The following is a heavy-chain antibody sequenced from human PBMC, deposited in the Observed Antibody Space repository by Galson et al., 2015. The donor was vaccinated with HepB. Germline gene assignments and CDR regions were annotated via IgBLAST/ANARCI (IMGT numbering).Heavy chain of an antibody. Sequence: SLRLSCAASGFTFSSYAMSWARQAPGKGLEWVSAISGSGGSTYYADSVKGRFTISRDNSKNTLYLQMNSLRAEDTAVYYCSKGSLGYNWNVFDYWGQGTLVTVSS. CDR2: ISGSGGST. CDR3: SKGSLGYNWNVFDY. CDR1: GFTFSSYA. V-gene: IGHV3-23*01. D-gene: IGHD1-1*01. J-gene: IGHJ4*02.